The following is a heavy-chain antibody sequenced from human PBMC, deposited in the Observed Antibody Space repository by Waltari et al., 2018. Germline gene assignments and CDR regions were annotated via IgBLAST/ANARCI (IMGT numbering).Heavy chain of an antibody. V-gene: IGHV1-18*01. CDR2: IYPYNGNT. Sequence: QLVQSGAEVKKHGASVKVSCKASGYIFPNYGITWVRKAPGQGLEWMGWIYPYNGNTKYEQNFQGRVTMTTDTSTATAYMEIRSLRSDDTAIYYCARDDVDSSNFGGFWGQGTQVTVSS. J-gene: IGHJ4*02. D-gene: IGHD3-16*01. CDR1: GYIFPNYG. CDR3: ARDDVDSSNFGGF.